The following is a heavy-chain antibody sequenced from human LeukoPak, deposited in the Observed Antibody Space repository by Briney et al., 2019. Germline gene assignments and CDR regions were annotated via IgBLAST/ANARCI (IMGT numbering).Heavy chain of an antibody. CDR1: GIPFTNFY. D-gene: IGHD4/OR15-4a*01. Sequence: GGSLTLSCAASGIPFTNFYMTWVRQAPGKGLEWVANIKADGSEKSYVDSVKGRFTISRDNAKNAVYLQMNSLRAEDTALYYCARRWANHDFWGQGALVTVSS. J-gene: IGHJ4*02. CDR3: ARRWANHDF. V-gene: IGHV3-7*01. CDR2: IKADGSEK.